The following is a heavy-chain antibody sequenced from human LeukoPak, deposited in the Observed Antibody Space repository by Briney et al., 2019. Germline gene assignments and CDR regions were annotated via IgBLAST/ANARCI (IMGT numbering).Heavy chain of an antibody. CDR1: GGSISSGSYY. J-gene: IGHJ4*02. V-gene: IGHV4-61*02. D-gene: IGHD3-10*01. Sequence: PSETLSLTCTVSGGSISSGSYYWSWIRQPAGKGLEWIGRIYTSGSTNYNPSLKSRVTISVDTSKNQFSLKLSSVTAADTAVYYCASPLYGSGSYYNYWGQGTLVTVSS. CDR2: IYTSGST. CDR3: ASPLYGSGSYYNY.